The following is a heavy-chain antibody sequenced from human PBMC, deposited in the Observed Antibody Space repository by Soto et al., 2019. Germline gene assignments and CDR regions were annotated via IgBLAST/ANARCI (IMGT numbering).Heavy chain of an antibody. J-gene: IGHJ6*02. D-gene: IGHD3-10*01. CDR1: GFTFGDHA. Sequence: GGSLRLSCAASGFTFGDHAMSWVRQAPGKGLEWVSGISGSGGITYYEDSVKGRFTISRDNAKNTLYLQMNSLRAEDTAVYYCAKGLLIMVRKVIIPPQSYYGMDVWGQGTTVAVSS. V-gene: IGHV3-23*01. CDR2: ISGSGGIT. CDR3: AKGLLIMVRKVIIPPQSYYGMDV.